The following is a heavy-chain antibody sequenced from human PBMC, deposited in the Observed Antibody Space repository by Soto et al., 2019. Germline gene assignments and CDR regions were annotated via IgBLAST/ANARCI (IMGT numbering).Heavy chain of an antibody. CDR2: IYYSGST. CDR3: AGISPLYSGYDKVDYYFDY. CDR1: GGSISSSSYY. Sequence: ASETLSLTCTVSGGSISSSSYYWGWIRQPPGKGLEWIGSIYYSGSTYYNPSLKSRVTISVDTSKNQFSLKLSSVTAADTAVYYCAGISPLYSGYDKVDYYFDYWGQGTLVTVSS. J-gene: IGHJ4*02. D-gene: IGHD5-12*01. V-gene: IGHV4-39*01.